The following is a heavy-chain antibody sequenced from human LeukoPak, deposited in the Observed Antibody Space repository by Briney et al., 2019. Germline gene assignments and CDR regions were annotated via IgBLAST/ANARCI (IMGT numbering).Heavy chain of an antibody. CDR2: IKKDGSEK. Sequence: GGSLRLSCAASGFTFSSYWMSWVRQAPGKGLEWVANIKKDGSEKYYVDSVKGRSTISRDNAKNSLYLQMNSLRAEDTAVYYCARDGDWNEGSFDYWGQGTLVTVSS. D-gene: IGHD1-1*01. J-gene: IGHJ4*02. CDR3: ARDGDWNEGSFDY. CDR1: GFTFSSYW. V-gene: IGHV3-7*01.